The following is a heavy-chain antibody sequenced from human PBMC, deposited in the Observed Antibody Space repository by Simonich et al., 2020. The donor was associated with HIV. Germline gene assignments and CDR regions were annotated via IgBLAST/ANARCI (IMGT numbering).Heavy chain of an antibody. D-gene: IGHD3-22*01. J-gene: IGHJ6*02. CDR2: IKKDGSEK. Sequence: VQLVESGGGLVQPGGSLSLSCAASGFTFSSYWMTCVRQATGKGLEWVANIKKDGSEKYNVDSVKGRFTISRDNAKKSLYLKMTSLRAEDTAVYYCARDLALGRAYYDTSMDVWGQGTTVTVSS. CDR1: GFTFSSYW. CDR3: ARDLALGRAYYDTSMDV. V-gene: IGHV3-7*01.